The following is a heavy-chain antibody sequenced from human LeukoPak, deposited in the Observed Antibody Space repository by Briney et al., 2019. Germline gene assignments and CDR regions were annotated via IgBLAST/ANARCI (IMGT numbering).Heavy chain of an antibody. CDR3: ARHFSQDARYFSLDY. V-gene: IGHV4-39*01. CDR1: GGSISSTSFF. J-gene: IGHJ4*02. CDR2: ISYSGIT. D-gene: IGHD3-9*01. Sequence: SETLSLTCTVSGGSISSTSFFWGWVRQPPGKGLEWIGSISYSGITYYNPSLESRVTISIDTSKNQFALKLRSVTAADTAVYYCARHFSQDARYFSLDYWGQGTLVTVSS.